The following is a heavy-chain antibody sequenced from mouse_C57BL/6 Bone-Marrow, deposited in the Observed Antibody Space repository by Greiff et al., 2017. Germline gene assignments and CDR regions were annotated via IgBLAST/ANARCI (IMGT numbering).Heavy chain of an antibody. V-gene: IGHV5-6*01. CDR3: ARWGLWLYYYAMDY. J-gene: IGHJ4*01. D-gene: IGHD2-2*01. CDR1: GFTFSSYG. CDR2: ISSGGSYT. Sequence: EVKLQESGGDLVKPGGSLKLSCAASGFTFSSYGMSWVRQTPDKRLEWVATISSGGSYTYYPDSVKGRFTISRDNAKNTLYLQMSSLKSEDTAMYYCARWGLWLYYYAMDYWGQGTSVTGSS.